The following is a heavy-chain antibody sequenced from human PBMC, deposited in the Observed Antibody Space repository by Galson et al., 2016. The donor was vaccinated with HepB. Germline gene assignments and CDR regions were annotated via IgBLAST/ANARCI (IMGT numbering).Heavy chain of an antibody. Sequence: SETLSLTCTVSGGSISSTSYYWGWIRQPPGKGLEWIGSISYSGSTYYDPSLKSRVTISLDTPKNQFSLKLTSATAADTAVYYCARRVLQSDSCFDNWGLGTLVTVSS. CDR1: GGSISSTSYY. J-gene: IGHJ4*02. D-gene: IGHD2-2*01. CDR3: ARRVLQSDSCFDN. V-gene: IGHV4-39*01. CDR2: ISYSGST.